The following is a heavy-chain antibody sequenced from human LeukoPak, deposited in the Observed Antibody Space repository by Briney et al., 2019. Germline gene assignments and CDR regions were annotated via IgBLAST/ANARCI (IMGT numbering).Heavy chain of an antibody. CDR3: ARGKDTAMVQYNWFDP. D-gene: IGHD5-18*01. J-gene: IGHJ5*02. CDR2: IYTSGST. V-gene: IGHV4-4*07. CDR1: GGSISSYY. Sequence: SETLSLTCTVSGGSISSYYWSWIRQPAGKGLEWIGRIYTSGSTNYNPSLKSRVTISVDTSKNQFSLKLSSVTAADTAVYYCARGKDTAMVQYNWFDPWGQGTLVTVSS.